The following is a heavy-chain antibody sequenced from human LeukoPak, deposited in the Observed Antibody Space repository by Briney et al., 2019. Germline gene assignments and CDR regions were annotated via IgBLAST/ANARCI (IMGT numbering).Heavy chain of an antibody. V-gene: IGHV4-31*03. CDR3: ARDYPDIVVVPAAPVGAFDI. J-gene: IGHJ3*02. CDR1: GGSISSGGYY. D-gene: IGHD2-2*01. CDR2: IYYSGST. Sequence: SETLSLTCTVSGGSISSGGYYWSWIRQHPGKGLEWIGYIYYSGSTYYNPSLKSRVTISVDTSKNQFSLKLSSVTAADTAVCYCARDYPDIVVVPAAPVGAFDIWGQGTMVTVSS.